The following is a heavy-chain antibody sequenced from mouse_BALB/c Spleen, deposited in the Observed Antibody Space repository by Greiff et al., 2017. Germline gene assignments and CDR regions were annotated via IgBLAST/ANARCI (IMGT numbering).Heavy chain of an antibody. CDR1: GYTFTRYW. CDR3: TGEEAYFDY. CDR2: IYPGSGNT. D-gene: IGHD2-13*01. J-gene: IGHJ2*01. Sequence: LQQPGSELVRPGASVKLSCKASGYTFTRYWMHWLKQRHGQGLEWIGNIYPGSGNTNYDENFKSKGTLTVDTSSSTAYMHLSSLTSEDSAVYYCTGEEAYFDYWGQGTTLTVSS. V-gene: IGHV1S22*01.